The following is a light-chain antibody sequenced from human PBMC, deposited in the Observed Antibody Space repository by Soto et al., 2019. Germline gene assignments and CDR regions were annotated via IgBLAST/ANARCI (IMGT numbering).Light chain of an antibody. J-gene: IGKJ1*01. Sequence: EIVLTQSPGTLSLSPGEGATLSCRASQSVSSTYLAWYQQKPGQAPRLLIYGASSRATAIPDRFSGSGSATDFTLTISRLEPEDFAVYFCQQYGSSPSTFGQGTKVEIK. CDR1: QSVSSTY. CDR2: GAS. CDR3: QQYGSSPST. V-gene: IGKV3-20*01.